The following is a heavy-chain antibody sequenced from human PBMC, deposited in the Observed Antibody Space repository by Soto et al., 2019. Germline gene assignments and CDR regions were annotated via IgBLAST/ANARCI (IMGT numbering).Heavy chain of an antibody. J-gene: IGHJ4*02. D-gene: IGHD5-12*01. Sequence: SETLSLTCSVSGGSISSYYWSWIRQPPGKGLEWIGYIYYSGSTNYNPSLKSRVTISVDTSKNQFSLKLSSVTAADTAVYYCARAFGGYGDYWCPGALVTVSS. CDR1: GGSISSYY. CDR2: IYYSGST. CDR3: ARAFGGYGDY. V-gene: IGHV4-59*01.